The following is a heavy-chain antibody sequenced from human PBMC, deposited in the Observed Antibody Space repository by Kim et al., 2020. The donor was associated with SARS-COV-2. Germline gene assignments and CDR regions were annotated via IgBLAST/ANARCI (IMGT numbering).Heavy chain of an antibody. D-gene: IGHD2-15*01. CDR3: ARGRVTSDIVVVVDAMVGWFDP. Sequence: SETLSLTCAVYGGSFSGYYWSWIRQPPGKGLEWIGEINHSGSTNYNTSLKSRVTISVDTSKNQFSLKLSSVTAADTAVYYCARGRVTSDIVVVVDAMVGWFDPWGQGTLVTVSS. J-gene: IGHJ5*02. V-gene: IGHV4-34*01. CDR2: INHSGST. CDR1: GGSFSGYY.